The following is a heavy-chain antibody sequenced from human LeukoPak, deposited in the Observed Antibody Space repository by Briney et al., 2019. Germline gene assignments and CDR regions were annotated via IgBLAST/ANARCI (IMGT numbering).Heavy chain of an antibody. V-gene: IGHV3-9*01. CDR2: ISWNSGSI. CDR1: GFTFDDYA. J-gene: IGHJ4*02. CDR3: AKGTGRYWTFFDS. Sequence: PGGSLRLSCAASGFTFDDYAMHWVRQAPGKGLEWVSGISWNSGSIDYAHSVKGRFTISRDTAKNSLYLQMNSLRPEDTALYYCAKGTGRYWTFFDSWGQGTLVTVPS. D-gene: IGHD1-26*01.